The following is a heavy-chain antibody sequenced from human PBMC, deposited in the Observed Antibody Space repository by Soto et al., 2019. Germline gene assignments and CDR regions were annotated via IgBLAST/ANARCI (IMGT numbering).Heavy chain of an antibody. CDR3: ARDHERIQLWYYKWDPYNWFDP. D-gene: IGHD5-18*01. CDR2: ISYDGSNK. Sequence: QVQLVESGGGVVQPGRSLRLSCAASGFTFSSYAMHWVRQAPGKGLEWVAVISYDGSNKYYADSVKGRFTISRDNSKNTLYLQMNSLRAEDTAVYYCARDHERIQLWYYKWDPYNWFDPWGQGTLVTVSS. CDR1: GFTFSSYA. V-gene: IGHV3-30-3*01. J-gene: IGHJ5*02.